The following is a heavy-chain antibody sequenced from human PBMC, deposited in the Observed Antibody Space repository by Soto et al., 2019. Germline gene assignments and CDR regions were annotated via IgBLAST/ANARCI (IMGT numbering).Heavy chain of an antibody. V-gene: IGHV3-21*01. CDR1: GFTFSSYS. Sequence: GGSLRLSCAASGFTFSSYSMHWVRQAPGKGLEWVSSISSSSSYIYYADSVKGRFTISRDNAKNSLYLQMNSLRAEDTAVYYCARVLSSAYSSGGMDVWGQGTTVTVSS. CDR2: ISSSSSYI. CDR3: ARVLSSAYSSGGMDV. J-gene: IGHJ6*02. D-gene: IGHD6-19*01.